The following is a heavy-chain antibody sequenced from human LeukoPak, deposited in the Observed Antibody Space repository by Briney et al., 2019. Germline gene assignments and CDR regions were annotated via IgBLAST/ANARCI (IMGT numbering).Heavy chain of an antibody. D-gene: IGHD5-12*01. V-gene: IGHV3-23*01. Sequence: RGGSLRLSCAVSGFTFRSYAMSWVRQAPGEGGEWGSGISDSGGSTYYADSVKRRFTISRDHSKNTLYLQMNSLRAEDTAVYYCAKGLGYRSYYFDYWGQGTLVTVSS. J-gene: IGHJ4*02. CDR3: AKGLGYRSYYFDY. CDR2: ISDSGGST. CDR1: GFTFRSYA.